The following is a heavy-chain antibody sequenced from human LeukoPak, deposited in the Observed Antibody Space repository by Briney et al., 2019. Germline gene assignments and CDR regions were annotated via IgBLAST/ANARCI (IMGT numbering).Heavy chain of an antibody. J-gene: IGHJ4*02. CDR3: AGTYDSRNGYFDY. CDR2: IIPIFGTA. V-gene: IGHV1-69*13. D-gene: IGHD3-22*01. Sequence: GASVKVSCKASGGTFSSYAISWVRQAPGQGLEWMGGIIPIFGTANYAQKFQGRVTTTADESTSTAYMELSSLRSEDTAVYYCAGTYDSRNGYFDYWGQGTLVTVSS. CDR1: GGTFSSYA.